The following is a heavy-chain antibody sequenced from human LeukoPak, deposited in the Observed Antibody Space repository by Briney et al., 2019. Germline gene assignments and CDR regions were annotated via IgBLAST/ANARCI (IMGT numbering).Heavy chain of an antibody. D-gene: IGHD5-12*01. CDR3: ARGGGGGYTWAH. Sequence: ASVKVSCKASGYTFINYGISWVRQAPGQGLEWMGWISAYNGNTNYAQKFQGRVTMTTDTSTSTAYMELRSLKSNDTAVYYCARGGGGGYTWAHWVQGTLIIVSS. V-gene: IGHV1-18*01. J-gene: IGHJ4*02. CDR2: ISAYNGNT. CDR1: GYTFINYG.